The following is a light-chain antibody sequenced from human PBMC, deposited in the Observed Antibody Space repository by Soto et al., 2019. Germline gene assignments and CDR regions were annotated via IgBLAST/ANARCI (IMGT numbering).Light chain of an antibody. CDR2: DVS. V-gene: IGLV2-14*01. CDR1: SSDVGGYNY. J-gene: IGLJ1*01. Sequence: QSALTQPASVSGSPGQSITISCTGTSSDVGGYNYVSWYQQHSGKAPKLMIYDVSNRPSGVSNRFSGSKSGNTASLTISGPQAEDEADYYCGSYASSSTLYVFGTGTKVTVL. CDR3: GSYASSSTLYV.